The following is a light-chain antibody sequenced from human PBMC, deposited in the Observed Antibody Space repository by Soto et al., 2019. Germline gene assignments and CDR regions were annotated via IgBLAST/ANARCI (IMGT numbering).Light chain of an antibody. J-gene: IGLJ1*01. CDR1: SSNIGAGYD. Sequence: QSVLTQPPSLSGAPGQRVTISCTGSSSNIGAGYDVHWYQHLPGTGPKLLIYGNSNRPSGVPDRFSGSKSGTSASLAITGLQAEDEADYYCQSYDSGLVGLIFGTGTKLTVL. CDR3: QSYDSGLVGLI. CDR2: GNS. V-gene: IGLV1-40*01.